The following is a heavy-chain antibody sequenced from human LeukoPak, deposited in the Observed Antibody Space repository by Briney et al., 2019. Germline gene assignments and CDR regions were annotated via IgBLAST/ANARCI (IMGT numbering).Heavy chain of an antibody. Sequence: SETLSLTCTVSGYSISSAYYWGWIRQPPGQGLEWIGSIYHSGTAYYSPSLKSRVTISVGTSKNQFSLRLTSVTAADTAVYYCARGGYCSSTSCYGNAFDIWGQGTMVTVSS. V-gene: IGHV4-38-2*02. CDR2: IYHSGTA. CDR1: GYSISSAYY. CDR3: ARGGYCSSTSCYGNAFDI. J-gene: IGHJ3*02. D-gene: IGHD2-2*01.